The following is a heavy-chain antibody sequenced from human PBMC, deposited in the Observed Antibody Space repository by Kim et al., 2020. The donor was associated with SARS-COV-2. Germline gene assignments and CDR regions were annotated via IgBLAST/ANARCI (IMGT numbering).Heavy chain of an antibody. CDR2: IRSKAYGGTT. Sequence: GGSLRLSCTASGFTFGDYAMSWVRQAPGKGLEWVGFIRSKAYGGTTEYAASVKGRFTISRDDSKSIAYLQMNSLKTEDTAVYYCTRVIPDFWSGYYSPDNFDYWGQGTLVTVSS. D-gene: IGHD3-3*01. J-gene: IGHJ4*02. V-gene: IGHV3-49*04. CDR3: TRVIPDFWSGYYSPDNFDY. CDR1: GFTFGDYA.